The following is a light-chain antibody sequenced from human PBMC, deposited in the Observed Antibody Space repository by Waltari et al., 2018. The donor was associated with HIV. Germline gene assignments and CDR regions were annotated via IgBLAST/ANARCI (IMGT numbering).Light chain of an antibody. CDR3: QQTYSTPYS. J-gene: IGKJ2*01. CDR1: QSVTRT. CDR2: AAS. Sequence: DIQMTQSPSSLSASIGDRVTITCRASQSVTRTLNWYQQKSGKAPNLLISAASTLRSGVPSRFSGGGSGVDFTLTISSLQPEDFAFYFCQQTYSTPYSFGQGTKVEIK. V-gene: IGKV1-39*01.